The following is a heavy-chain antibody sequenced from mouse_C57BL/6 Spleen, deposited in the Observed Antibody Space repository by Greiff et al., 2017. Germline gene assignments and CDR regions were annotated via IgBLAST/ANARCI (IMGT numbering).Heavy chain of an antibody. CDR2: IYPSDSET. CDR3: ARGGGYDGYGYAMDY. V-gene: IGHV1-61*01. CDR1: GYTFTSYW. Sequence: QVQLQQPGAELVRPGSSVKLSCKASGYTFTSYWMDWVKQRPGQGLEWIGNIYPSDSETHYNQKFKDKATLTVDKSSSTAYMQLRSLTSEDSAVYYCARGGGYDGYGYAMDYWGQGTSVTVSS. J-gene: IGHJ4*01. D-gene: IGHD2-3*01.